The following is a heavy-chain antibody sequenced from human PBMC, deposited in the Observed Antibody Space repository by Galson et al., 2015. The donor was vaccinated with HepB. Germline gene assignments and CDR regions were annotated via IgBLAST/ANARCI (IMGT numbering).Heavy chain of an antibody. CDR3: ARDVVDSSAGDY. V-gene: IGHV3-23*01. D-gene: IGHD3-22*01. Sequence: SLRLSCAASGLPYSDSSMTWVRQAPGQGLEWVSVVSGSGVNTFYADSVTGRFTVSRDTSKNIFYLQMNSLRYDDTAVYYCARDVVDSSAGDYWDQGTLVTVSS. CDR2: VSGSGVNT. J-gene: IGHJ4*02. CDR1: GLPYSDSS.